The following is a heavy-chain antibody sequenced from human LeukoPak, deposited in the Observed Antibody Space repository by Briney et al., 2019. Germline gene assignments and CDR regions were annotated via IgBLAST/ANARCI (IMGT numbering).Heavy chain of an antibody. CDR3: ARDPCSGGSCFDNWFDP. Sequence: ASVEVSCKASGYTFTSYAMHWVRQAPGQRLEWMGWINAGNGNTKYSQKFQGRVTITRDTSARTAYMEVSSLRSEDTAVYYCARDPCSGGSCFDNWFDPWGQGTLVTVSS. V-gene: IGHV1-3*01. CDR1: GYTFTSYA. J-gene: IGHJ5*02. D-gene: IGHD2-15*01. CDR2: INAGNGNT.